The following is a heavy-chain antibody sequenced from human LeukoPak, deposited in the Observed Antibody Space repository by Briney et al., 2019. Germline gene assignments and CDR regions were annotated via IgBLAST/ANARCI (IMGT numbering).Heavy chain of an antibody. CDR1: GGSISSYY. J-gene: IGHJ6*03. CDR2: INHSGST. D-gene: IGHD2-15*01. CDR3: ARGRSYCSGGSCHRRTIYYYYYMDV. Sequence: PSETLSLTCTVSGGSISSYYWSWIRQPPGKGLEWIGEINHSGSTNYNPSLKSRVTISVDTSKNQFSLKLSSVTAADTAVYYCARGRSYCSGGSCHRRTIYYYYYMDVWGKGTTVTVSS. V-gene: IGHV4-34*01.